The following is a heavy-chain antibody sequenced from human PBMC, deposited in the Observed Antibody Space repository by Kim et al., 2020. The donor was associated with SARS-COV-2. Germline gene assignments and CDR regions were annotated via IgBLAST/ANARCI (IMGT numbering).Heavy chain of an antibody. Sequence: KYNPSLKTRVTISVDASKTRFSLKLTSVTAVDTAVYYCARFASSSTWLFDSWGQGTLVTVSS. CDR3: ARFASSSTWLFDS. J-gene: IGHJ4*02. D-gene: IGHD6-13*01. V-gene: IGHV4-4*09.